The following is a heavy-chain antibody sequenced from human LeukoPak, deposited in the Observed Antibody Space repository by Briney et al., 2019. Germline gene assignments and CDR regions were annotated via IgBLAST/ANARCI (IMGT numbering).Heavy chain of an antibody. CDR3: ARGRGSSGPDYYYYYMDV. V-gene: IGHV1-8*01. Sequence: GASVKVSCKASGYTFTSYDINWVRQATGQGLEWMGWMNPNSGNTGYAQKFQGRVTMTRNTSISTAYMELSSLRSEDTAVYYCARGRGSSGPDYYYYYMDVWGEGTTVTVSS. D-gene: IGHD6-19*01. CDR1: GYTFTSYD. CDR2: MNPNSGNT. J-gene: IGHJ6*03.